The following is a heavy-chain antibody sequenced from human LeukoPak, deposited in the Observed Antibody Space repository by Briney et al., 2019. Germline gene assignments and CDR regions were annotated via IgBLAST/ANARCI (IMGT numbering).Heavy chain of an antibody. Sequence: PGGSLRLSCAASRFIFSTYTMGWVRQAPGKGLEWVSGISNSGGSTYYADSVKGRFTISRDNSKNTLYLQMNSLRAEDTAPYYCAKGLERESRLDSWGQGTLVTVSS. CDR3: AKGLERESRLDS. D-gene: IGHD1-1*01. CDR2: ISNSGGST. V-gene: IGHV3-23*01. CDR1: RFIFSTYT. J-gene: IGHJ4*02.